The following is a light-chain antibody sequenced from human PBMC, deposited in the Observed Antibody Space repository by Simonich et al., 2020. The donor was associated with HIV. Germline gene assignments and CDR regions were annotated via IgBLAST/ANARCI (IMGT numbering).Light chain of an antibody. CDR3: QAWDSSAAHVV. CDR2: QDN. Sequence: SYELTQPPSVSVSLGQTASITCSGDKLDDKYACWYQQKPGQSPVLVIYQDNKRPSGIPERFSGSNSGNTATLTISGTQAMDEADYYCQAWDSSAAHVVFGGGTKLTVI. CDR1: KLDDKY. V-gene: IGLV3-1*01. J-gene: IGLJ2*01.